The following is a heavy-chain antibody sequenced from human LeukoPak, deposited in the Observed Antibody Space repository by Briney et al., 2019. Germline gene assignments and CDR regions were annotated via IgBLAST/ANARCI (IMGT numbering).Heavy chain of an antibody. CDR1: GFTFSSYE. V-gene: IGHV3-15*01. Sequence: GGSLRLSCAASGFTFSSYEMNWVRQAPGKGLECVGRIRSKADGGTTDYAAAVKGRFTISRDDSKNTLYLQMNSLKTDDTAVYYCTTIAPAGGGYDYWGQGTLVIVSS. D-gene: IGHD6-13*01. CDR2: IRSKADGGTT. J-gene: IGHJ4*02. CDR3: TTIAPAGGGYDY.